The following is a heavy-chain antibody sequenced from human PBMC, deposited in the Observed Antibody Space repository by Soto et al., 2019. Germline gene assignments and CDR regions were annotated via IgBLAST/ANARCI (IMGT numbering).Heavy chain of an antibody. CDR1: GDFISNFY. J-gene: IGHJ2*01. Sequence: QVQLQESGPGLVKPSETLSLTCTVSGDFISNFYWSWIRQPAGKGLQSLGRISASGRSNYNPNLQSRVAMSLDTSKIQFCLRLTSLSAXXXXXXXCARGMGRYFDLWGRGTLVTVFS. CDR2: ISASGRS. D-gene: IGHD2-8*01. V-gene: IGHV4-4*07. CDR3: ARGMGRYFDL.